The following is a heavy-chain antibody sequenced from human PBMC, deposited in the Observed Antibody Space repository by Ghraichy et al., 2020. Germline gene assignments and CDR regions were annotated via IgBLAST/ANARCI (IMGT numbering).Heavy chain of an antibody. D-gene: IGHD3-3*01. J-gene: IGHJ3*02. V-gene: IGHV1-8*01. CDR3: ARVTYYDFWSGYNDAFDI. CDR1: GYTFTSYD. Sequence: ASVKVSCKASGYTFTSYDINWVRQATGQGLEWMGWMNPNSGNTGYAQKFQGRVTMTRNTSISTAYMELSSLRSEDTAVYYCARVTYYDFWSGYNDAFDIWGQGTMVTVSS. CDR2: MNPNSGNT.